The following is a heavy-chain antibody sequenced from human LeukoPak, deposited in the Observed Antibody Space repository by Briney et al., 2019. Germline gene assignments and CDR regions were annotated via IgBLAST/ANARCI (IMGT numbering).Heavy chain of an antibody. CDR1: GFTFSDYS. V-gene: IGHV3-48*01. CDR2: ISTSSSTT. J-gene: IGHJ3*01. D-gene: IGHD4-17*01. CDR3: ARDYGANAFDV. Sequence: PGGSLRLSCAASGFTFSDYSMNWVRQSPGKGLEWISYISTSSSTTYYADSVKGRFTISRDNANNSLFLQMNSLRGEDTAVYYCARDYGANAFDVWGQGTMVTVSS.